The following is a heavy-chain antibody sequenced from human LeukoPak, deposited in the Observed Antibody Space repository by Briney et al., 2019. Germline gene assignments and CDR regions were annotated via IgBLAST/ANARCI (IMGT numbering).Heavy chain of an antibody. J-gene: IGHJ3*02. CDR1: GFTFTGYY. Sequence: GRSLRLSCAASGFTFTGYYMHWVRQAPGQGLEWMGWINPNSGGTNYAQKFQGRVTMTRDTSISTAYMELSRLRSDDTAVYYCARQSSSSSDAFDIWGQGTMVTVPS. D-gene: IGHD6-13*01. CDR2: INPNSGGT. V-gene: IGHV1-2*02. CDR3: ARQSSSSSDAFDI.